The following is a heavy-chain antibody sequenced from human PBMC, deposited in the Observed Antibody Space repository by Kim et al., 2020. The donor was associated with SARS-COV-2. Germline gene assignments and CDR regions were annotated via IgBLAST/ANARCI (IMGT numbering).Heavy chain of an antibody. J-gene: IGHJ4*02. V-gene: IGHV3-30-3*01. D-gene: IGHD1-26*01. Sequence: GGSLRLSCAASGFTFSSYAMHWVRQAPGKGLEWVAVISYDGSNKYYADSVKGRFTISRDNSKNTLYLQMNSLRAEDTAVYYCARPRSGSYWGRGGYFDYWGQGTLVTVS. CDR3: ARPRSGSYWGRGGYFDY. CDR1: GFTFSSYA. CDR2: ISYDGSNK.